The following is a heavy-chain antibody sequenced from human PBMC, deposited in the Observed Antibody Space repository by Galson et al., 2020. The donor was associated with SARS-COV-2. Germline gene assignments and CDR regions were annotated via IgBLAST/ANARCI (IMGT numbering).Heavy chain of an antibody. CDR1: GGSFSGYS. J-gene: IGHJ4*02. CDR2: INHSGST. V-gene: IGHV4-34*01. D-gene: IGHD6-13*01. Sequence: SETLSLTCAVYGGSFSGYSWSWIRQPPGKGLEWIGEINHSGSTNYNPSLKRRVTISVDTSKNQFSLKLSSVTAADTAVYYCARDETAAGPGGGFDYWGQGTLVTVSS. CDR3: ARDETAAGPGGGFDY.